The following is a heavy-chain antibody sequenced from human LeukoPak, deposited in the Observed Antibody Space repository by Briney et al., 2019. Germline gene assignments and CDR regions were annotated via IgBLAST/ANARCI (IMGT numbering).Heavy chain of an antibody. V-gene: IGHV3-30*02. D-gene: IGHD5-24*01. CDR2: IQYDGSNK. CDR1: RFTFSSYG. Sequence: GGSLRLSCAASRFTFSSYGMHWVRQAPGKGLEWVAFIQYDGSNKYYADSVKGRFTISRDNSKNTLYLQMNSLRADDTAVYYCARGDKMTTWRRTYNCFDPWGQGTLVTVSS. CDR3: ARGDKMTTWRRTYNCFDP. J-gene: IGHJ5*02.